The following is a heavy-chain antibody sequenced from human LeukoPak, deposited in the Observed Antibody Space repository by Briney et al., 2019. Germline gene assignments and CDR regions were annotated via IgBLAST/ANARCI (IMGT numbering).Heavy chain of an antibody. CDR2: INHSGST. D-gene: IGHD3-10*01. V-gene: IGHV4-34*01. CDR3: AKVTYYGSVPTRYAFDI. Sequence: PSETLSLTCAVYGGSFSGYYWSWIRQPPGKGLGWIGEINHSGSTNYNPSLKSRVTISVDTSKNQFSLKLSSVTAADTAVYYCAKVTYYGSVPTRYAFDIWGQGTKVTVSS. J-gene: IGHJ3*02. CDR1: GGSFSGYY.